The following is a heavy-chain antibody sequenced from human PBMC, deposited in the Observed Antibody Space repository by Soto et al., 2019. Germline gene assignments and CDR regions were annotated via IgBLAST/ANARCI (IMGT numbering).Heavy chain of an antibody. V-gene: IGHV3-23*01. CDR2: ISGSGGST. CDR1: GFTFSSYA. D-gene: IGHD3-3*01. J-gene: IGHJ3*02. Sequence: GGSLRLSCAASGFTFSSYAMSWVRQAPGKGLEWVSAISGSGGSTYYADSVKGRFTISRDNSKNTLYLQMNSLRAEDTAVYYCAKDLRGITIFGVVISQKDDAFDIWGQGTMVTVSS. CDR3: AKDLRGITIFGVVISQKDDAFDI.